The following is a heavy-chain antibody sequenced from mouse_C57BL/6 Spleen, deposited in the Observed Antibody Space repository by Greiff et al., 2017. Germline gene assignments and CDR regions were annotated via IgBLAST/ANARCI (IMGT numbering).Heavy chain of an antibody. CDR2: IWTGGGT. J-gene: IGHJ3*01. CDR1: GFSLTSYA. Sequence: VQVVESGPGLVAPSQSLSITCTVSGFSLTSYAISWVRQPPGKGLEWLGVIWTGGGTNYNSALKSRLSISKDNSKSQVFLKMNSLQTDDTARYYCARNEGGIYYGNYAVFFAYWGQGTLVTVSA. D-gene: IGHD2-1*01. CDR3: ARNEGGIYYGNYAVFFAY. V-gene: IGHV2-9-1*01.